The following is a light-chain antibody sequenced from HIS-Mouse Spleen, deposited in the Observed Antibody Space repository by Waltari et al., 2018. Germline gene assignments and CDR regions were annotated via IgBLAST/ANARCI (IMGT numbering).Light chain of an antibody. Sequence: SYELTQPPSVSVSPGQTARITCSGDALPKKKYDYWYQQKSGQAPVLVIYEDSKRPPGIPERFSGSSSGTMATLTISGAQVEDEADYYCYSTDSSGNHRVFGGGTKLTVL. CDR2: EDS. J-gene: IGLJ2*01. V-gene: IGLV3-10*01. CDR1: ALPKKKY. CDR3: YSTDSSGNHRV.